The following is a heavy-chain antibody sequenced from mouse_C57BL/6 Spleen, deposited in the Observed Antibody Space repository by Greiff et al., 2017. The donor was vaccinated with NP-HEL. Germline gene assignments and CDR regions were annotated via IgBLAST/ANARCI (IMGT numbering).Heavy chain of an antibody. V-gene: IGHV14-2*01. J-gene: IGHJ4*01. Sequence: VQLKESGAELVKPGASVKLSCTASGFNITDYYMHWVKQRTEQGLEWIGRIDPEDGETKYAPKFQGKATITADTSSNTAYLQLSSLTSEDTAVYYCARSRSSYDYAMDYWGQGTSVTVSS. D-gene: IGHD1-1*01. CDR1: GFNITDYY. CDR2: IDPEDGET. CDR3: ARSRSSYDYAMDY.